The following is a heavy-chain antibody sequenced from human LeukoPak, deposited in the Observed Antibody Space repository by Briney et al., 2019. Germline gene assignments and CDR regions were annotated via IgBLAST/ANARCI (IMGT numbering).Heavy chain of an antibody. CDR1: GYTFTGYY. V-gene: IGHV1-2*04. Sequence: GASVKVSCKASGYTFTGYYMHWVRQAPGQGLEWMGWINPNSGGTNYAQKFQGWVTTTRDTSISTAYMELSRPRSDDTAVYYCARGRPWLVLRGGGQYFQHWGQGTLVTVSS. J-gene: IGHJ1*01. CDR3: ARGRPWLVLRGGGQYFQH. CDR2: INPNSGGT. D-gene: IGHD6-19*01.